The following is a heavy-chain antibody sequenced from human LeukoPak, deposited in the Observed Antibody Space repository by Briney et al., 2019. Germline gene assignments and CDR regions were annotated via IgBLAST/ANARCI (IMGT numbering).Heavy chain of an antibody. CDR1: GFTFSSYA. CDR3: AKDQTKYYYDSSGYPLDAFDI. Sequence: GGSLRLSCAASGFTFSSYAMSWVRQAPGKGLEWVSAISGSGGSTYYADSVKGRFTISRDNSKNTLYLQMNSLRAEDTAVYYCAKDQTKYYYDSSGYPLDAFDIWGQGTMVTVSS. CDR2: ISGSGGST. D-gene: IGHD3-22*01. V-gene: IGHV3-23*01. J-gene: IGHJ3*02.